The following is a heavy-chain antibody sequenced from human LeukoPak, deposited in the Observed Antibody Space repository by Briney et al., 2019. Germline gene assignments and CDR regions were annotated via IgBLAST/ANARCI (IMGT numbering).Heavy chain of an antibody. V-gene: IGHV1-2*02. J-gene: IGHJ3*02. CDR1: GYTFTGYY. CDR3: ARDVVVAATTAFDI. Sequence: ASVKVSCKASGYTFTGYYMHWVRQAPGQGLEWMGWINPNSGGTNYAQKFQGRVTMTRDTSISTAYMELSRLRSDDTAVYYCARDVVVAATTAFDIWGQGTMVTVSS. CDR2: INPNSGGT. D-gene: IGHD2-15*01.